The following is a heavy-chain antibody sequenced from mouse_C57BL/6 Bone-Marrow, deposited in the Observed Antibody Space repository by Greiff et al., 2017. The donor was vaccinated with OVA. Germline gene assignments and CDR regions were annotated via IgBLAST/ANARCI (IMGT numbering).Heavy chain of an antibody. CDR2: IWRGGST. V-gene: IGHV2-5*01. D-gene: IGHD1-1*01. CDR1: GFSLTSYG. CDR3: AKMDYYGSSYAMDY. Sequence: QVQLQQSGPGLVQPSQSLSITCTVSGFSLTSYGVHWVRQSPGKGLEWLGVIWRGGSTDYNAAFMSRLSITKDNSKSQVFFKMNSLQADDTAIYYCAKMDYYGSSYAMDYWGQGTSVTVSS. J-gene: IGHJ4*01.